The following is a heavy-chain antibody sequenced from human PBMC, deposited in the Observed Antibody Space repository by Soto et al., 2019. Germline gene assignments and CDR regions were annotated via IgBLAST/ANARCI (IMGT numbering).Heavy chain of an antibody. J-gene: IGHJ3*01. D-gene: IGHD3-16*01. CDR2: IYWDDDT. V-gene: IGHV2-5*02. Sequence: QITLKESGPTLVKPTQTLTLTCIFSGFSFSADGVGVGWIRQPPGKALEWLALIYWDDDTRYRPSLKSRLTITKDSSKNEVVLTMTNMDPVDTATYYCAHAFGGTSWPNDAFDVWGQGKVVTVSS. CDR3: AHAFGGTSWPNDAFDV. CDR1: GFSFSADGVG.